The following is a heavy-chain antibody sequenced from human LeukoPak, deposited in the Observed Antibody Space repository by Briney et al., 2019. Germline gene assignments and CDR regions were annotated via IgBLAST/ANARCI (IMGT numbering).Heavy chain of an antibody. V-gene: IGHV4-4*07. CDR2: IYTSGST. CDR3: ARMYYYDSSGTFDY. Sequence: SETLSLTCTVSGGSISSYYWSWIRQPAGKGLEWIGRIYTSGSTNYNPSLESRVTMSVDTSKNQFSLKLSSVTAADTAVYYCARMYYYDSSGTFDYWGQGTLVTVSS. J-gene: IGHJ4*02. D-gene: IGHD3-22*01. CDR1: GGSISSYY.